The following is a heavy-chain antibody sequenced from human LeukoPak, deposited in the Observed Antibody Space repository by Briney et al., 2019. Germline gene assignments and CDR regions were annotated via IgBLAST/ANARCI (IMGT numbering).Heavy chain of an antibody. CDR3: ARDGPIRAAAGTEYYYYYMDV. CDR2: INPNSGGT. CDR1: GYTFTSYY. Sequence: ASVKVSCKASGYTFTSYYMHWVRQAPGQGLEWMGWINPNSGGTNYAQKFQGRVTMTRDTSISTAYMELSRLRSDDTAVYYCARDGPIRAAAGTEYYYYYMDVWGKGTTVTVSS. D-gene: IGHD6-13*01. V-gene: IGHV1-2*02. J-gene: IGHJ6*03.